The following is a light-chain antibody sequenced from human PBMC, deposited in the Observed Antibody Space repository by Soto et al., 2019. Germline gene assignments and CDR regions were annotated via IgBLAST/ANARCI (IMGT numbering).Light chain of an antibody. J-gene: IGKJ1*01. CDR1: QSVSSSY. Sequence: EIVLTQSPGTLSLSPGERATLSCRASQSVSSSYLAWYQQKPGQAPRLLIYGVSSRATGIPDRFSGSGSGTDFILTISRLEPEDFAVYYCQHYGSSPRMFGQGTKVDTK. CDR2: GVS. CDR3: QHYGSSPRM. V-gene: IGKV3-20*01.